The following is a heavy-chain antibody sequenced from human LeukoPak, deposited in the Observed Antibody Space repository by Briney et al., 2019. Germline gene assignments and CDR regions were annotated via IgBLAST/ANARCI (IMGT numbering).Heavy chain of an antibody. CDR2: ITGSSSYI. V-gene: IGHV3-21*01. CDR3: AREHDYSNRHLDY. CDR1: GFTFSTYS. J-gene: IGHJ4*02. D-gene: IGHD4-4*01. Sequence: SGGSLRLSCAASGFTFSTYSMTWVRQAPGKGLEWVSSITGSSSYIYFADSVKGRFTISRDSAKNSLYLQMNSLRAEDTAVYYCAREHDYSNRHLDYWGQGTLVTVSS.